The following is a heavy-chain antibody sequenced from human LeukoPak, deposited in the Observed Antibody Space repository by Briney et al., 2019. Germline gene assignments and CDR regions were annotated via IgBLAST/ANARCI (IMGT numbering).Heavy chain of an antibody. D-gene: IGHD6-19*01. CDR2: ISANNGCT. CDR3: ARDGGYSSGSSDY. J-gene: IGHJ4*02. Sequence: GASVKVSCKSSGYTFSNYGISWVRQAPGQGLEWMGWISANNGCTKYAQKFQGRVTMTTDTSTTTAYMEVKSLRSDDTAVFYCARDGGYSSGSSDYWGQGTLVTVSS. V-gene: IGHV1-18*01. CDR1: GYTFSNYG.